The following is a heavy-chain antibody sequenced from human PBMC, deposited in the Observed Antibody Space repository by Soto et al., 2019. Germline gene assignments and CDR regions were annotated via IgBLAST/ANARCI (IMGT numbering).Heavy chain of an antibody. J-gene: IGHJ6*02. D-gene: IGHD2-21*02. V-gene: IGHV5-10-1*01. CDR1: GYSFTSYW. CDR2: IDPSDSYT. CDR3: ASSYCGGDCCFHRYYYYGMDV. Sequence: GESLKISCKGSGYSFTSYWISWVRQMPGKGLEWMGRIDPSDSYTNYSPSFQGHVTISADKSISTAYLQWSSLKASDTAMYYCASSYCGGDCCFHRYYYYGMDVWGQGTTVTVSS.